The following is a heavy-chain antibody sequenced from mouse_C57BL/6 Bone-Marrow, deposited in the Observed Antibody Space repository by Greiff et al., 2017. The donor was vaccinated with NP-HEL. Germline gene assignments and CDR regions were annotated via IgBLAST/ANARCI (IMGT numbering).Heavy chain of an antibody. CDR2: IDPATGNT. CDR1: GFNIKNTY. J-gene: IGHJ1*03. Sequence: VQLKESVAELVRPGASVKLSCTASGFNIKNTYMHWVKQRPEQGLEWIGRIDPATGNTTYAPKFPGKATITADTSSTTAYLQLSILTSEDTAIYYCARYGYYVGYFDVWGTGTTVTVSS. CDR3: ARYGYYVGYFDV. D-gene: IGHD2-3*01. V-gene: IGHV14-3*01.